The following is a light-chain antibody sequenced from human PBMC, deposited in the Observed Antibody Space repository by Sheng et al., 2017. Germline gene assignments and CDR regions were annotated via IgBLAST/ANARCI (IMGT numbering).Light chain of an antibody. J-gene: IGKJ4*01. CDR2: DAS. Sequence: ELVLTQSPATLSLSPGERATLSCRASQSVGDYLAWFQQRPGQAPRLLIYDASNRATGIPTRFSGSGSGTDFTLTISRLEPEDFAVYFCQHYDTSPLLTFGGGTKVEVK. CDR1: QSVGDY. CDR3: QHYDTSPLLT. V-gene: IGKV3-11*01.